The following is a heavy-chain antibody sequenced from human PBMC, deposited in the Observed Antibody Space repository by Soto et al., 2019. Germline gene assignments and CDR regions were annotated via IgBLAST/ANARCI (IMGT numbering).Heavy chain of an antibody. CDR1: GASLSDNY. Sequence: PSETLSLTCAAYGASLSDNYGNWLRQPPGKGLEWIGEINHSGNTNYNPSLRSRVTISIDTSKNQLSLNLRSVSAADTAVYYCARGRGEFGAWGQGTPVTVSS. CDR2: INHSGNT. D-gene: IGHD2-21*01. CDR3: ARGRGEFGA. V-gene: IGHV4-34*01. J-gene: IGHJ5*02.